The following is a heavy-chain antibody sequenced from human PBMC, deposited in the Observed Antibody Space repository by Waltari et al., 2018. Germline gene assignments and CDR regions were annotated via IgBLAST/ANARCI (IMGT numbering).Heavy chain of an antibody. CDR3: AREGELGNFFDY. V-gene: IGHV3-33*01. J-gene: IGHJ4*02. CDR1: GFTFSSYG. Sequence: QVQLVESGGGVVQPGRSLRLSCAASGFTFSSYGMHWVRQGPGKGLEWVAVIWYDGSNKYYADSVKGRFTISRDNSKNTLYLQMNSLRAEDTAVYYCAREGELGNFFDYWGQGTLVTVSS. D-gene: IGHD1-26*01. CDR2: IWYDGSNK.